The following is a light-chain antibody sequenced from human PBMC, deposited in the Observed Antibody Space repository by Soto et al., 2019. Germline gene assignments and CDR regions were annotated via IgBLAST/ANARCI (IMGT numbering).Light chain of an antibody. Sequence: DIHMTQSPFTLSASVGDIVTITCRASQSLGIWLAWHQQKPGKAPKLLIYDASTLKSGVPSRFSGSGSGTKFTLTISSLQPDDFATYYCQEYNSYSGTFGQGTKVDIK. V-gene: IGKV1-5*01. J-gene: IGKJ1*01. CDR2: DAS. CDR1: QSLGIW. CDR3: QEYNSYSGT.